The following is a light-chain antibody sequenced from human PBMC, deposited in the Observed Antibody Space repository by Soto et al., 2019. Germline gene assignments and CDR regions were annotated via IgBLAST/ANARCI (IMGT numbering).Light chain of an antibody. CDR1: SSDVGGYNY. V-gene: IGLV2-14*01. J-gene: IGLJ1*01. CDR3: NSKTSRSHLYG. CDR2: EVS. Sequence: QSVLTQPASVSGSPGQSITISCTGTSSDVGGYNYVSWYQQHPGKAPKLMIYEVSNRPSGVSNRFSGSKSGNTASLTISGPQAEGQADYYCNSKTSRSHLYGLGTGTKLTVL.